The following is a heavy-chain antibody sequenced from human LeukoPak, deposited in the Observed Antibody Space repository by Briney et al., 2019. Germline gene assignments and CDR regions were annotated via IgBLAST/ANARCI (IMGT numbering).Heavy chain of an antibody. V-gene: IGHV3-30*18. CDR1: GFTFSSYG. J-gene: IGHJ4*02. D-gene: IGHD3-22*01. CDR3: AKDLYYYDSSGNFDY. CDR2: ISYDGSNK. Sequence: GGSLRLSCAASGFTFSSYGMHWVRQAPGKGLEGVAVISYDGSNKYYADSVKGRFTISRDNSKNTLYLQMNSLRAEDTAVYYCAKDLYYYDSSGNFDYWGQGTLVTVSS.